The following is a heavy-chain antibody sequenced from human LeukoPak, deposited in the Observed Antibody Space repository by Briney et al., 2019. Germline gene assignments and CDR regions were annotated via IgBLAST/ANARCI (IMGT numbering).Heavy chain of an antibody. Sequence: SVKVSCKASGGTFSSYAISWVRQAPGHGLEWMGGIIPIFGTANYAQKFQGRVTITADESTSTAYMELSSLRSEDTAVYYCARAGTSGSYYWYFDLWGRGTLVTVSS. V-gene: IGHV1-69*13. J-gene: IGHJ2*01. CDR2: IIPIFGTA. CDR3: ARAGTSGSYYWYFDL. CDR1: GGTFSSYA. D-gene: IGHD1-26*01.